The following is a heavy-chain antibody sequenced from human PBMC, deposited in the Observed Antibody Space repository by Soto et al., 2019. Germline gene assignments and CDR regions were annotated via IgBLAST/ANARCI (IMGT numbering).Heavy chain of an antibody. Sequence: QITLKESGPRRVNPTKTPTRTSPFSGFPPGTIGVVVAWSLNPPGKPWEGLALIYWDDDKRSGPSLKSRLTITKDTSKNQVVLTMTNMDPVDTATYYCAHSTAYYDYIWGSYPYSFDYWGQGTLVTVSS. CDR3: AHSTAYYDYIWGSYPYSFDY. J-gene: IGHJ4*02. V-gene: IGHV2-5*06. CDR2: IYWDDDK. CDR1: GFPPGTIGVV. D-gene: IGHD3-16*01.